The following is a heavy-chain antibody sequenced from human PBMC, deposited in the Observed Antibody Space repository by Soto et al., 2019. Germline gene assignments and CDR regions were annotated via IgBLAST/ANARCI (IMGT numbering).Heavy chain of an antibody. D-gene: IGHD1-26*01. V-gene: IGHV1-18*01. CDR2: ISAYNGNT. J-gene: IGHJ4*02. CDR3: ARHFPEVGAPDY. CDR1: GYTFTSYG. Sequence: ASVKVSCKASGYTFTSYGISWVRQAPGQGLEWMGWISAYNGNTNYAQKLQGRVIMTTDTSTSTAYMELRSLRSDDTAVYYCARHFPEVGAPDYWGQGTLVTVSS.